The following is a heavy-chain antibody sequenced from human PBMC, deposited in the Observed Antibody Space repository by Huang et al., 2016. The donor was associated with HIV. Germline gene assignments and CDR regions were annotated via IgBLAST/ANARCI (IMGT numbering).Heavy chain of an antibody. CDR1: GESFSGSF. V-gene: IGHV4-34*01. Sequence: QVRLERWGPRVLKHSDTLSLKCAVYGESFSGSFWTWIRQSPVRGLEWIGEVNHRGGATYNPSLKSRVAMSVDSSKNQFYLNLTSVSAADTARYFCARPKMTETPTDSTWSYFDFWGQGSPVTVSS. D-gene: IGHD3-10*01. J-gene: IGHJ4*02. CDR2: VNHRGGA. CDR3: ARPKMTETPTDSTWSYFDF.